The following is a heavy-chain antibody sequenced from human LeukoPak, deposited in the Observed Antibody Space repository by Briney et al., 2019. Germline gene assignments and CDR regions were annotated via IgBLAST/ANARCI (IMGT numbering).Heavy chain of an antibody. J-gene: IGHJ6*02. V-gene: IGHV1-2*02. CDR1: GYTFTGYY. CDR3: ARDLDTPSPFYGMDV. CDR2: INPNSGGT. D-gene: IGHD5-18*01. Sequence: ASVKVSCKASGYTFTGYYMHWVRQAPGQGLEWMGWINPNSGGTNYAQKFQGRVTMTRDTSISTAYMELSRLRSDDTAVYYCARDLDTPSPFYGMDVWGQGTTVAVSS.